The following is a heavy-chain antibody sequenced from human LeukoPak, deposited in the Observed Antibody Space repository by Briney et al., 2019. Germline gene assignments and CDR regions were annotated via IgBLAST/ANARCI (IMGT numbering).Heavy chain of an antibody. CDR2: IKQDGSEK. Sequence: GGSLRLSCAASGFTFSSYWMSWVRQAPGKGLEGVANIKQDGSEKYYVDSVKGRFTISRDNAKNSLYLQMNSLRAEDTAVYYCAKGDGYNLVDYWGQGTLVTVSS. CDR1: GFTFSSYW. J-gene: IGHJ4*02. CDR3: AKGDGYNLVDY. D-gene: IGHD5-24*01. V-gene: IGHV3-7*01.